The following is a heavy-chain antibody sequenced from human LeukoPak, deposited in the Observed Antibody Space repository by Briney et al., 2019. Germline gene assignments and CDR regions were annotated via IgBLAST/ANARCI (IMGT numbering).Heavy chain of an antibody. Sequence: SETLSLTXTVSGGSISSYYWSWIRQPPGKGLEWIGYIYYSGSTNYNPSLKSRVTISVDTSKNQFSLKLSSVTAADTAVYYCARGSRRWLQLYWYFDLWGRGTLVTVSS. CDR2: IYYSGST. J-gene: IGHJ2*01. D-gene: IGHD5-24*01. CDR1: GGSISSYY. CDR3: ARGSRRWLQLYWYFDL. V-gene: IGHV4-59*01.